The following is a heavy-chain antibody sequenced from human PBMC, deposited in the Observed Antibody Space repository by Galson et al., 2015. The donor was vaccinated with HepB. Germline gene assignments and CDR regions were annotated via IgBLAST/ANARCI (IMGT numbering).Heavy chain of an antibody. CDR3: ARSGHYYDSSGYYFDY. D-gene: IGHD3-22*01. V-gene: IGHV3-21*01. CDR2: ISSSSSYI. Sequence: SLRLSCAASGFTFSSYSMNWVRQVPGKGLEWVSSISSSSSYIYYADSVKGRFTISRDNAKNSLYLQMNSLRAEDTAVYYCARSGHYYDSSGYYFDYWGQGTLVTVSS. CDR1: GFTFSSYS. J-gene: IGHJ4*02.